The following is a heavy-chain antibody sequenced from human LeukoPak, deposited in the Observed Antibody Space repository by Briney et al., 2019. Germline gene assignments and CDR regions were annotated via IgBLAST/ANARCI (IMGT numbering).Heavy chain of an antibody. V-gene: IGHV4-39*01. D-gene: IGHD1-26*01. J-gene: IGHJ3*02. CDR2: IYYSGST. CDR1: GGSISSSSYY. CDR3: ASEPGSPSAFDI. Sequence: SETLSLTCTVSGGSISSSSYYWGWIRQPPGKGLEWIGSIYYSGSTYYNPSLKSRVTISVDTSKNQFSLKLSSVTAADTAVYYCASEPGSPSAFDIWGQGTMVTVSS.